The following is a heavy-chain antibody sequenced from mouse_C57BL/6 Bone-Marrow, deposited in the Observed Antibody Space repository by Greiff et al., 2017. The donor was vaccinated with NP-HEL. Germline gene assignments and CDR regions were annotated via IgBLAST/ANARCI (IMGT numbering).Heavy chain of an antibody. CDR1: GFNIKDDY. J-gene: IGHJ3*01. D-gene: IGHD1-1*01. CDR2: IDPENGDT. V-gene: IGHV14-4*01. Sequence: VQLQQSGAELVRPGASVKLSCTASGFNIKDDYMHWVKQRPEQGLEWIGWIDPENGDTEYASKFQGKATITADTSSNTAYLQLSSLTSEETAVYYCTTEDYSFAYWGQGTLVTVSA. CDR3: TTEDYSFAY.